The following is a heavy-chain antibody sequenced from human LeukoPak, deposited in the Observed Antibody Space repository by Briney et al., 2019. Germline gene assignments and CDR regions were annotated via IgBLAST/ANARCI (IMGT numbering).Heavy chain of an antibody. Sequence: ASVKVSCKTSGYTFTGYYMHWVRQAPGQGLEWMGWINPNSGGTNYAQKFQGWVTMTRDTSISTAYMELSRLRSDDTAVYYCARQSTVGAFDIWGQGTMVTVSS. J-gene: IGHJ3*02. CDR2: INPNSGGT. V-gene: IGHV1-2*04. CDR3: ARQSTVGAFDI. CDR1: GYTFTGYY. D-gene: IGHD5/OR15-5a*01.